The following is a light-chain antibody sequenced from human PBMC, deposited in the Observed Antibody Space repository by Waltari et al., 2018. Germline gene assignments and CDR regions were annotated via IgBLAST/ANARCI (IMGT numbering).Light chain of an antibody. J-gene: IGLJ1*01. CDR2: EVS. CDR1: SSDLGSYNY. V-gene: IGLV2-14*01. Sequence: QSALTQPASVSGSPGQSIAISCTGTSSDLGSYNYVSWYQPHPAKAPKLMIYEVSNRPSGVSVPFSGSKSGNTASLTISGLQAEDEADYYCSSCTTSNTVVFGTGTKVTVL. CDR3: SSCTTSNTVV.